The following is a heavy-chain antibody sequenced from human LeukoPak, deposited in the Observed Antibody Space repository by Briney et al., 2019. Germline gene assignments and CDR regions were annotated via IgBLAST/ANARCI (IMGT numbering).Heavy chain of an antibody. J-gene: IGHJ3*02. D-gene: IGHD2-2*01. CDR2: ISGSGGST. Sequence: GGSLRLSCAASGFTFSSYAMSWVRQAPGKGLEWVSAISGSGGSTYYADSVKGRFTISRDNSKNTLYLQMNSLRAEDTAVYYCAKARHCSSTSCVDAFDIWGQGTMVTVSS. CDR1: GFTFSSYA. CDR3: AKARHCSSTSCVDAFDI. V-gene: IGHV3-23*01.